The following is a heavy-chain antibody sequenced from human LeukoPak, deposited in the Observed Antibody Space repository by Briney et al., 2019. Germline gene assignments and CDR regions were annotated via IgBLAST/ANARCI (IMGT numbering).Heavy chain of an antibody. D-gene: IGHD3-10*01. V-gene: IGHV4-61*02. CDR2: IYTSGST. CDR3: ARASGLLWFGELVGSPYYYYYMDV. J-gene: IGHJ6*03. Sequence: SQTLSLTCAVSGGSISSGSYYWSWIRQPAGKGLEWIGRIYTSGSTNYNPSLKSRVTISVDTSKNQFSLKRSSVTAADTAVYYCARASGLLWFGELVGSPYYYYYMDVWGKGTTVTVSS. CDR1: GGSISSGSYY.